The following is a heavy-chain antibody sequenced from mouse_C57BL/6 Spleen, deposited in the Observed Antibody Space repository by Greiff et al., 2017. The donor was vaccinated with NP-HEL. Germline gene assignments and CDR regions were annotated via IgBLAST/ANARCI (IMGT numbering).Heavy chain of an antibody. J-gene: IGHJ4*01. CDR2: IYPRGGST. CDR1: GYTFTDYT. D-gene: IGHD1-1*01. CDR3: ARGEFSKVVYAMDY. V-gene: IGHV1-78*01. Sequence: QVQLQQSDAELVKPGASVKISCKVSGYTFTDYTIHWMKQRPEQGLEWIGYIYPRGGSTKYNEKFKGKATLTADKSSSTAYMQLNSLTSEDSAIYFCARGEFSKVVYAMDYWGQGTSVTVSS.